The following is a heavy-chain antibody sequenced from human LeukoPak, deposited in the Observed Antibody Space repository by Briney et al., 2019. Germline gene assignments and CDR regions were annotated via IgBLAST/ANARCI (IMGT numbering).Heavy chain of an antibody. CDR2: ISAYNGNT. D-gene: IGHD3-22*01. CDR3: ARDQLYYYDSTSSKGIDY. CDR1: GYTFTSYV. V-gene: IGHV1-18*01. J-gene: IGHJ4*02. Sequence: ASVKVSCKASGYTFTSYVISWVRQAPGQGLEWMGWISAYNGNTNYAQKLQGRVTMTTDTSTSTAYMELRSLRSDDTAVYYCARDQLYYYDSTSSKGIDYWGQGTLVTVSS.